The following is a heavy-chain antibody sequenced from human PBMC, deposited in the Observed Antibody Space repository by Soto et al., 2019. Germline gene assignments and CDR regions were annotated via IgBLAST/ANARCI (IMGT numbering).Heavy chain of an antibody. V-gene: IGHV3-53*01. CDR2: MYSDGRT. CDR1: GFLVRNNY. J-gene: IGHJ3*01. CDR3: ARDLYEGALDF. D-gene: IGHD3-16*01. Sequence: PGGSLRLSCAVSGFLVRNNYMTCVRQAPGMGLEWFSTMYSDGRTFYAESVKGRFIISRDKFDNTIYLQMNSLRAEDTALYYCARDLYEGALDFWGQGTMVTVSS.